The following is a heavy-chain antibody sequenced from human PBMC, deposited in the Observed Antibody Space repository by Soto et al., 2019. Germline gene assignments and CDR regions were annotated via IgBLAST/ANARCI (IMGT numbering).Heavy chain of an antibody. D-gene: IGHD2-21*02. CDR1: GGSISSYY. CDR3: ARHGRVVVTASSHFDY. CDR2: IYYSGST. J-gene: IGHJ4*02. Sequence: QVQLQESGPGLVKPSETLSLTCTVSGGSISSYYWSWIRQPPGKGLEWIGYIYYSGSTNYNPSLKSRVTISVDTSKNQFSLKLSSVTAADTAVYYCARHGRVVVTASSHFDYWGQGTLVTVSS. V-gene: IGHV4-59*08.